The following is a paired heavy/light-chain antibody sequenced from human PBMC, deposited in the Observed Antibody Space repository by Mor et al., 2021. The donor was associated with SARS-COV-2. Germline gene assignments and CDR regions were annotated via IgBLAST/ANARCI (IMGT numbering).Light chain of an antibody. J-gene: IGLJ1*01. V-gene: IGLV3-1*01. CDR1: KLGDKY. CDR3: QAWDSSTDNYV. Sequence: SYDLAQPPSVSVSPGQTASITCSGDKLGDKYACWYQQKPGQSPVLVIYRDSKRPSGIPERFSGSNSGNTATLTISGTQAMDEADYYCQAWDSSTDNYVFGTGTKVTVL. CDR2: RDS.
Heavy chain of an antibody. J-gene: IGHJ4*02. D-gene: IGHD6-19*01. CDR1: GFTFDDYG. V-gene: IGHV3-43*01. CDR2: VSWEGGTT. Sequence: EVQLVESGGVVVQPGGSLRLSCAASGFTFDDYGMHWVRQAPGKGLEWVSLVSWEGGTTYYADSVKGRFTISRDNSKNSLYLQMNSLRTEDTALYYCAKNIIKGVPVADEGFDYWGQGTLVTVSS. CDR3: AKNIIKGVPVADEGFDY.